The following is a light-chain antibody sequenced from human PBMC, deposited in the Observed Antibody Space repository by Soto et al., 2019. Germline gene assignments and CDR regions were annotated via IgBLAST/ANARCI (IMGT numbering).Light chain of an antibody. CDR3: QQYKSYSYT. CDR2: DAS. V-gene: IGKV1-5*01. CDR1: ESISNW. J-gene: IGKJ2*01. Sequence: DIQMTQSPSILSASVGDRVAITCRANESISNWLAWYQQKPGKAPQVLFYDASRLESGVPVRFSGSGSGTEFTLTISSLQPDDLATYYCQQYKSYSYTFGQGTNLEI.